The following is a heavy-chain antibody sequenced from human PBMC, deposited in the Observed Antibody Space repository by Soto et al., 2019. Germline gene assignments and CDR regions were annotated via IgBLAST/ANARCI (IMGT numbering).Heavy chain of an antibody. J-gene: IGHJ6*02. Sequence: QVQLVQSGAEVKKPGASVKVSCKASGYTFTGYYMHWVRQAPGQGLEWMGWINPNSGGTNYAQKFQGRGTMTRDRSISTAYMELSRLRSDDTAVYYCARGGYSYGDYYYYGMDVWGQGTTVTVSS. V-gene: IGHV1-2*02. CDR3: ARGGYSYGDYYYYGMDV. D-gene: IGHD5-18*01. CDR2: INPNSGGT. CDR1: GYTFTGYY.